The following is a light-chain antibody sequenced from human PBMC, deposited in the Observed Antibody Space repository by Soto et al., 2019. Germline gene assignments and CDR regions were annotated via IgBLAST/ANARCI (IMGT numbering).Light chain of an antibody. V-gene: IGKV1-39*01. J-gene: IGKJ4*01. CDR1: QSISSQ. CDR2: AAS. Sequence: DILMTQSPSSLSASVGDRVTITCRASQSISSQVNWYQQKPGKAPKLLIFAASSLQSGVPSRFSGSGSGTDFTLIISSLQPEDFATYYCQQSYRTPRLNLVVGTEVYIK. CDR3: QQSYRTPRLN.